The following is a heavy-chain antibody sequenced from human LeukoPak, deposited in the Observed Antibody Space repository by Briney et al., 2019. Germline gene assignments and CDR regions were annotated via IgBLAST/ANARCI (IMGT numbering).Heavy chain of an antibody. Sequence: GGSLRLSCAASGFTFSSYAMHWVRQAPGKGLEWVAVISYDGSNKYYADSVKGRFTISRDNSKNTLYLQMNSLRAEDTAVYYCARPAMEYWHPSGDWIDPWGQGTLVTVSS. V-gene: IGHV3-30-3*01. CDR2: ISYDGSNK. CDR3: ARPAMEYWHPSGDWIDP. J-gene: IGHJ5*02. CDR1: GFTFSSYA. D-gene: IGHD2-8*01.